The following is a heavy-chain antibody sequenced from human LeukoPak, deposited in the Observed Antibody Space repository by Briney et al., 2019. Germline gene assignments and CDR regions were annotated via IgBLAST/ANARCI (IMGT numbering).Heavy chain of an antibody. D-gene: IGHD7-27*01. CDR2: TYYRSKWNH. V-gene: IGHV6-1*01. Sequence: SQTLSLTCAISGDSVSSNRVAWNWIRQSPTRGLEWLGRTYYRSKWNHDYGVFVRGRISIYADTSKNEFHLHLNSVTPEDTAVYYCAMANWGDLYLDNWGQGTLVTVSS. CDR3: AMANWGDLYLDN. CDR1: GDSVSSNRVA. J-gene: IGHJ4*02.